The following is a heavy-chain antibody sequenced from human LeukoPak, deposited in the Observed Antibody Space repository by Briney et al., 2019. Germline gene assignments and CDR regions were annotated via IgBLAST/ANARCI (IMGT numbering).Heavy chain of an antibody. J-gene: IGHJ3*02. Sequence: PSETLSLTCTVSGGSISSSSYYWGWIRQPPGKGLEWIGSIYYSGRTYYNPSLKSRVTISVDTSKNQFSLKLSSVTAADTAVYYCASESSSWYEDAFDIWGQGTMVTVSS. D-gene: IGHD6-13*01. CDR2: IYYSGRT. CDR3: ASESSSWYEDAFDI. CDR1: GGSISSSSYY. V-gene: IGHV4-39*01.